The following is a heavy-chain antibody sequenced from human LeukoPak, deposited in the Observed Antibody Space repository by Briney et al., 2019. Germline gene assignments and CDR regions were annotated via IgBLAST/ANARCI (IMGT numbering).Heavy chain of an antibody. J-gene: IGHJ5*02. V-gene: IGHV4-61*05. Sequence: SETLSLTCTVSGGSISSSSYYWGWIRQPPGKGLEWIAYIYYSGSTNYNPSLKSRVTISVDTSKNQFSLKLSSVTATDTAVYYCARGGPYCSGGGCYSRTSNWFDPWGQGTLVTVSS. D-gene: IGHD2-15*01. CDR3: ARGGPYCSGGGCYSRTSNWFDP. CDR1: GGSISSSSYY. CDR2: IYYSGST.